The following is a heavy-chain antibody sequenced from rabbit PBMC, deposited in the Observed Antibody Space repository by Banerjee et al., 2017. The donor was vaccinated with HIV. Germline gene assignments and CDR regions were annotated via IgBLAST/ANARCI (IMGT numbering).Heavy chain of an antibody. CDR1: GFSFSSNYW. D-gene: IGHD4-1*01. CDR3: ARDLAGVIGWNFNL. J-gene: IGHJ4*01. Sequence: QSLEESGGVLVKPGASLTLTCTASGFSFSSNYWICWVRQAPGKGLEWIGCINTGSSGSTAYASWAKGRFTISKTSSTTVTLQMTSLTAADTATYFCARDLAGVIGWNFNLWGPGTLVTVS. V-gene: IGHV1S40*01. CDR2: INTGSSGST.